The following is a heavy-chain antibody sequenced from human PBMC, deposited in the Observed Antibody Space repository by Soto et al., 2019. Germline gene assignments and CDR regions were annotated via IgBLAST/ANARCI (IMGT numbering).Heavy chain of an antibody. CDR1: GGSISSGDYY. CDR2: IYYSGST. D-gene: IGHD6-6*01. CDR3: ARLLAARRRWAFDY. Sequence: PSETLSLTCTVSGGSISSGDYYWSWIRQPPGKGLEWIGYIYYSGSTYYNPSLKSRVTISVDTSKNQFSLKLSSVTAADTAVYYCARLLAARRRWAFDYWGQGTLVTVYS. V-gene: IGHV4-30-4*01. J-gene: IGHJ4*02.